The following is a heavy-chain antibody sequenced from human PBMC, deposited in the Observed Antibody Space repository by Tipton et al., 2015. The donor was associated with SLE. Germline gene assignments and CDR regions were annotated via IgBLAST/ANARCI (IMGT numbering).Heavy chain of an antibody. V-gene: IGHV1-3*01. J-gene: IGHJ6*03. CDR3: ARDAGGQWLVTHYMDV. Sequence: QLVQSGPEVKKPGASVKVSCKASGYTFTSFAIHWVRQDPGQRLEWMGWITAGNGNTKHSRKFQDRLTITRDTSASTAYMELSSLRSEDSALYYCARDAGGQWLVTHYMDVWGTGATVSVSS. CDR1: GYTFTSFA. CDR2: ITAGNGNT. D-gene: IGHD6-19*01.